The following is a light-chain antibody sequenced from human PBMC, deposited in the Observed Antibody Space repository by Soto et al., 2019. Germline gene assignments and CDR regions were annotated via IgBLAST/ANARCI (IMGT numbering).Light chain of an antibody. V-gene: IGKV1-12*01. Sequence: DIQMTQSPSFVSASVGDRVTVTCRASQGISYWLAWYQQKPGKAPKLLIYTASTLGSGVPSRFSGSGSGTDFTLTISSLQPEDFATYYCQQASAFPITFGQGTRLEIK. CDR1: QGISYW. J-gene: IGKJ5*01. CDR2: TAS. CDR3: QQASAFPIT.